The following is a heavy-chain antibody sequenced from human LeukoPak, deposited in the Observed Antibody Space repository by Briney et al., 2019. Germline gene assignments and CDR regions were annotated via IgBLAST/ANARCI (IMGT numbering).Heavy chain of an antibody. V-gene: IGHV1-18*01. J-gene: IGHJ6*02. D-gene: IGHD2-8*01. CDR3: ARGPPVLMVYYKRQYYYYYGMDV. CDR1: GYTFTSYG. Sequence: ASVKVSCKASGYTFTSYGISWVRQAPGQGLEWVGWISAYNGNTNYAQKLQGRVTMTRNTSISTAYMELSSLRSEDTAVYYCARGPPVLMVYYKRQYYYYYGMDVWGQGTTVTVSS. CDR2: ISAYNGNT.